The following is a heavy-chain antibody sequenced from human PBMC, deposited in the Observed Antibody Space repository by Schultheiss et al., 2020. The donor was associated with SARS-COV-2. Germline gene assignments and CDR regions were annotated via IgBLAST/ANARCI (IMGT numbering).Heavy chain of an antibody. V-gene: IGHV3-33*06. J-gene: IGHJ6*02. CDR2: IWFDESKE. D-gene: IGHD6-13*01. Sequence: GGSLRLSCAASGFKFRSYGMHWVRQAPGKGLEWVAIIWFDESKEYYADSVKGRFTISRDNDRNTLYLQMNSLRGEDTAVYYCAKDRLIAAAGTSGYYYYGMDVWGQGTTVTVSS. CDR3: AKDRLIAAAGTSGYYYYGMDV. CDR1: GFKFRSYG.